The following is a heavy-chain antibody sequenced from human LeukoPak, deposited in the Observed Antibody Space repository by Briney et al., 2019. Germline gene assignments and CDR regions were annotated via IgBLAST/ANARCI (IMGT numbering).Heavy chain of an antibody. V-gene: IGHV4-34*01. CDR1: GGSFSGYY. D-gene: IGHD2-2*01. Sequence: PSETLSLTCAVYGGSFSGYYWSWIRQPPGKGLEWIGEINHSGSTNYNPSLKSRVTISVDASKNQFSLKLSSVTAADTAVYYCARGARVVPAARIVVAYYFDYWGQGTLVTVSS. CDR3: ARGARVVPAARIVVAYYFDY. CDR2: INHSGST. J-gene: IGHJ4*02.